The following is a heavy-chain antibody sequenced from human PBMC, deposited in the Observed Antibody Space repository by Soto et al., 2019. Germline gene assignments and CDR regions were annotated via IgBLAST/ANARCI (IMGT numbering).Heavy chain of an antibody. V-gene: IGHV4-34*01. CDR3: LMVTYSGLDV. D-gene: IGHD5-18*01. J-gene: IGHJ6*02. CDR1: GSSLTTYY. Sequence: PSETLSLTCALSGSSLTTYYWTWIRQPPGKGLDWIGEINNRGNTNYNPSLKSRVTISLDTSKTQFSLKLTSVTAADTAVYYCLMVTYSGLDVWGQGTTVTVSS. CDR2: INNRGNT.